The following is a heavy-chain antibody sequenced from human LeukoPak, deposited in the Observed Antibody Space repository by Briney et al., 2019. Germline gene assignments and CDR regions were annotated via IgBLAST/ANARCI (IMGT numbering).Heavy chain of an antibody. J-gene: IGHJ4*02. CDR1: GGTFSSYA. D-gene: IGHD3-22*01. CDR3: ASGRLGSSGYYFGFDY. V-gene: IGHV1-69*13. Sequence: ASVKVSCKASGGTFSSYAISWVRQAPGQGLEWMGGIIPIFGTANYAQKFQGRVTITADESTSTAYMELSSLRSEGTAVYYCASGRLGSSGYYFGFDYWGQGTLVTVSS. CDR2: IIPIFGTA.